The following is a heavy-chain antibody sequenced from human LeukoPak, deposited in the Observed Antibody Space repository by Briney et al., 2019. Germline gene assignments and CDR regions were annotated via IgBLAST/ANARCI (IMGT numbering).Heavy chain of an antibody. CDR2: IGAYNGNT. Sequence: ASVKVSCKASGYTFTGYYMHWVRQAPGQGLEWMGWIGAYNGNTKYAQKLQGRVTMTTDTSTSTGYMELRSLRSDDTAVYHCARVWCSSTSYYGAYFDYWGQGTLVTVSS. CDR3: ARVWCSSTSYYGAYFDY. J-gene: IGHJ4*02. CDR1: GYTFTGYY. D-gene: IGHD2-2*01. V-gene: IGHV1-18*04.